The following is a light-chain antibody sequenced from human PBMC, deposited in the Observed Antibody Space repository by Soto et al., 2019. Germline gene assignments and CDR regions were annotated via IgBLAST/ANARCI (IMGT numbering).Light chain of an antibody. CDR2: DAS. Sequence: EIVLTQSPATLSLSPGERATLSCRASQSVSSYLAWYQQKPGQAPRLLIYDASNRATGIPARFSGSGSGTDFTLTISSLEPEDFAVYYCQQRSIWGTFGQGTKVEIK. CDR3: QQRSIWGT. CDR1: QSVSSY. V-gene: IGKV3-11*01. J-gene: IGKJ1*01.